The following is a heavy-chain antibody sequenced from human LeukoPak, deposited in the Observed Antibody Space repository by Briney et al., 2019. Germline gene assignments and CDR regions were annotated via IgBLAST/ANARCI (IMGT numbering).Heavy chain of an antibody. D-gene: IGHD6-13*01. V-gene: IGHV3-9*01. Sequence: PGRSLRLSCAASGFTFGDYAMHWVRQAPGKGLEWASGISWNGGSVGYADSVKGRFTISRDSAKNSLYLQMNSLRAEDTALYYCAKDRSNSWYALSYWGQGTLVTVSS. CDR2: ISWNGGSV. CDR1: GFTFGDYA. J-gene: IGHJ4*02. CDR3: AKDRSNSWYALSY.